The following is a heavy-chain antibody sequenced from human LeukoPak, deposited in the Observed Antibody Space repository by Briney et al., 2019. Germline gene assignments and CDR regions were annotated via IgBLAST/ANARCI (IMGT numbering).Heavy chain of an antibody. V-gene: IGHV1-46*01. J-gene: IGHJ4*02. CDR3: ARDRLPLSGSYYVPDY. Sequence: ASVKASCKASGYTFTSYYMHWVRQAPGQGLEWMGIINPSGGSTNYAQKVQGRVTMTTDTSTSTAYLELRNLRSDDTAVYYCARDRLPLSGSYYVPDYWGQGTLVTVSS. D-gene: IGHD1-26*01. CDR1: GYTFTSYY. CDR2: INPSGGST.